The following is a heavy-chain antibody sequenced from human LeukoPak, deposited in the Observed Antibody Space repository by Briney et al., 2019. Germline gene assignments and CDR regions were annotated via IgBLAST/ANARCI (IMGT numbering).Heavy chain of an antibody. CDR1: GFPFRSNW. CDR3: ARTDYYDR. Sequence: AGSLRLSCAASGFPFRSNWMHWVRQAPGRGLVWVSGINGDGINTNYADSVKGRFTISRDNAKNTLYLQMNSLRGEDTAVYYCARTDYYDRWGQGTLVTVSS. V-gene: IGHV3-74*01. CDR2: INGDGINT. D-gene: IGHD3-22*01. J-gene: IGHJ4*02.